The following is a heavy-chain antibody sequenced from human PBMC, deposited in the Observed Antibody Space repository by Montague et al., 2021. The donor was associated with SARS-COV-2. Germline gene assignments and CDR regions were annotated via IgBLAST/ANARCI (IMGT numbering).Heavy chain of an antibody. CDR2: IKSDGTST. D-gene: IGHD3-16*01. CDR1: GFTFRSYW. Sequence: SLRLSCAASGFTFRSYWMHWVRQVPGRGPLWVSRIKSDGTSTNYADSVKGRFTISRDNAKNTLSLQMNNLRAEDTGVYYCARALWFWYSDYLFDSWGQGTLVSVSS. CDR3: ARALWFWYSDYLFDS. V-gene: IGHV3-74*01. J-gene: IGHJ4*02.